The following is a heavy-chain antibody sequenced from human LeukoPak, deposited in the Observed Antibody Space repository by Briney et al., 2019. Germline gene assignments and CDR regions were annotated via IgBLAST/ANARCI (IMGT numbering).Heavy chain of an antibody. CDR2: ISGSGGST. CDR3: AKALSQGPQTYYYYGMDV. CDR1: GSTFSSYA. V-gene: IGHV3-23*01. J-gene: IGHJ6*01. Sequence: GGSLRLSCAASGSTFSSYAMSWVRQAPGKGLEWVSAISGSGGSTYYADSVKGRFTISRDNSKNTLYLQMNSLRAEDTAVYYCAKALSQGPQTYYYYGMDVWGQGTTVTVSS.